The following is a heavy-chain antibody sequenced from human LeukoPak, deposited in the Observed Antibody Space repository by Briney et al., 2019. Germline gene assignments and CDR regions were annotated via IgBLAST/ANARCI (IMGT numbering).Heavy chain of an antibody. Sequence: SETLSLTRTVSGGSISSGDYYWSWIRQPPGKGLEWIGYIYYSGSTYYNPSLKSRVTISVDTSKNQFSLKLSSVTAADTAVYYCAREVRSYSYGYEWGFDYWGQGTLVTVSS. CDR2: IYYSGST. CDR1: GGSISSGDYY. V-gene: IGHV4-30-4*01. J-gene: IGHJ4*02. D-gene: IGHD5-18*01. CDR3: AREVRSYSYGYEWGFDY.